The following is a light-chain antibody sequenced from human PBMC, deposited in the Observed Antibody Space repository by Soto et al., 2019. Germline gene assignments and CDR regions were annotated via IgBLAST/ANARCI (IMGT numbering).Light chain of an antibody. Sequence: QSVLTQPPSVSAAPGQKVTISCSGSSSNIGNNYVSWYQQLPRTAPKLLIYENNKRPSGIPDRFSGSKSGTSATLGITGLQTGDEADYYCGTWDSSLAGVFGGGTQLTVL. CDR3: GTWDSSLAGV. CDR1: SSNIGNNY. CDR2: ENN. V-gene: IGLV1-51*02. J-gene: IGLJ3*02.